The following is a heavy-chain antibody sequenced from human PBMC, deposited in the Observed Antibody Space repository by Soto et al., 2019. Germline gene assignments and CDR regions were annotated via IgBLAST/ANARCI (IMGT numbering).Heavy chain of an antibody. Sequence: SETLSLTCTVSGGSISSYYWSWIRQPPGKGLEWIGYIYYSGSTNYNPSLKSRVTISVDTSKNQFSLKLSSVTAADTAVYYCARACFDNSGYCYPHKFDSRGQGTLVTGS. J-gene: IGHJ4*02. D-gene: IGHD3-22*01. V-gene: IGHV4-59*01. CDR3: ARACFDNSGYCYPHKFDS. CDR2: IYYSGST. CDR1: GGSISSYY.